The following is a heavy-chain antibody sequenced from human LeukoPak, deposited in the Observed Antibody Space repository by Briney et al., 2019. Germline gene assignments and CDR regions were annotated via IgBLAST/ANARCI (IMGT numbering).Heavy chain of an antibody. D-gene: IGHD5-18*01. V-gene: IGHV1-69*06. Sequence: SVKVSCKASGGTFSSYAISWVRQAPGQGLEWMGGIIPIFGTANYAQKFQGRVTITADKSTSTAYMELSSLRSEDTAVYYCARSKTAYSYDVDAFDIWGQGTMVTVSS. CDR2: IIPIFGTA. J-gene: IGHJ3*02. CDR1: GGTFSSYA. CDR3: ARSKTAYSYDVDAFDI.